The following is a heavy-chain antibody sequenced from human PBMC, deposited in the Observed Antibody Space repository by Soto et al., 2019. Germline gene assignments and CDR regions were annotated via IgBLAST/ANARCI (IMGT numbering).Heavy chain of an antibody. CDR1: GYTFTSYG. Sequence: ASVKVSSKASGYTFTSYGISWVRQAPGQGLEWMGIINPRGGSTNYAQKFQGRVTLTSDTSTSTAYMELSRLRSEDTAVYFCARDSIVARYYFDYWGQGTPVTVSS. CDR3: ARDSIVARYYFDY. D-gene: IGHD6-6*01. V-gene: IGHV1-46*01. J-gene: IGHJ4*02. CDR2: INPRGGST.